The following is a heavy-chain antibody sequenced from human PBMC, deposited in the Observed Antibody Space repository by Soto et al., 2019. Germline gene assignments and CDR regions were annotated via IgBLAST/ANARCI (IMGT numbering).Heavy chain of an antibody. Sequence: GGSLRLSCAASGFTFSSYGMHWVRQAPGKGLEWVAVIWYDGSNKYYADSVKGRFTISRDNSKNTLYLQMNSLRAEDTAVYYCARDWIAVAGKVAGDDYWGQGTLVTVSS. V-gene: IGHV3-33*01. J-gene: IGHJ4*02. CDR3: ARDWIAVAGKVAGDDY. D-gene: IGHD6-19*01. CDR2: IWYDGSNK. CDR1: GFTFSSYG.